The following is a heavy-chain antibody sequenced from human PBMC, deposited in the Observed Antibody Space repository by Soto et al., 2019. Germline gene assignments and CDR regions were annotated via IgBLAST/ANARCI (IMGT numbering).Heavy chain of an antibody. V-gene: IGHV3-48*01. CDR3: AREAGYSSSWDYYYYYMDV. CDR1: GFTFSSYS. D-gene: IGHD6-13*01. CDR2: ISSSSSTI. J-gene: IGHJ6*03. Sequence: EVQLVESGGGLVHPGGSLRLSCAASGFTFSSYSMNWVRQAPGKGLEWVSYISSSSSTIYYADSVKGRFTISRDNAKNSLYLQMNSLRAEDTAVYYCAREAGYSSSWDYYYYYMDVWGKGTTVTVSS.